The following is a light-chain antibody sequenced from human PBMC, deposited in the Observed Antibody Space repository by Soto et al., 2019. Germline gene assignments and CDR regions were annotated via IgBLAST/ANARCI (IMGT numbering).Light chain of an antibody. CDR2: AAS. Sequence: IQLTQSPSSLSASVGDRVTITCRASQGISSYLAWYQQKPGKAPKLLIYAASTLQSGVPSRFSGSGSGTDFTLTISSLQSEDFAVYYCQQYNDWPLTFGQGTRLEIK. CDR3: QQYNDWPLT. J-gene: IGKJ5*01. V-gene: IGKV1-9*01. CDR1: QGISSY.